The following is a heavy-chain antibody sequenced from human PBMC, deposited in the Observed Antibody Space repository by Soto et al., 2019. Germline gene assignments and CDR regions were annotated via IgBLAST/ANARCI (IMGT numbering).Heavy chain of an antibody. CDR1: GFSLSTGGVG. D-gene: IGHD2-21*01. CDR2: IYWDDDK. J-gene: IGHJ6*02. Sequence: QITLKESGPPLVKPTQTLTLTCTFSGFSLSTGGVGVGWIRQPPGKALEWLALIYWDDDKRYSPSLKSRLTVPKDTSKTQVVLTMTNMNLVATAKYYCVPIHCGGDCFRSFWSHYTYGMDAWAKGPRSPSS. V-gene: IGHV2-5*02. CDR3: VPIHCGGDCFRSFWSHYTYGMDA.